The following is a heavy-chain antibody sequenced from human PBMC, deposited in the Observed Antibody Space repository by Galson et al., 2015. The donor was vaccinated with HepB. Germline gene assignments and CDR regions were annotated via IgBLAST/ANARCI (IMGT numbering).Heavy chain of an antibody. CDR3: ARTDYGGNSAYDAFDI. J-gene: IGHJ3*02. CDR2: IKQDGSEK. D-gene: IGHD4-23*01. CDR1: GFTFSSYW. Sequence: SLRLSCAASGFTFSSYWMSWVRQAPGKGLEWVANIKQDGSEKYYVDSVKGRFTISRDNAKNSLYLQMNSLRAEDTAVYYCARTDYGGNSAYDAFDIWGQGTMVTVSS. V-gene: IGHV3-7*03.